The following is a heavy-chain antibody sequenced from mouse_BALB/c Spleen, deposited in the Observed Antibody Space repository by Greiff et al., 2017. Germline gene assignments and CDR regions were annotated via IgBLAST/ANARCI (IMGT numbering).Heavy chain of an antibody. D-gene: IGHD1-1*01. V-gene: IGHV1-4*02. CDR3: ARGDYYYGSSLAWFAY. Sequence: QVQLKQSAAELARPGASVKMSCKASGYTFTSYTMHWVKQRPGQGLEWIGYINPSSGYTEYNQKFKDKTTLTADKSSSTAYMQLSSLTSEDSAVYYCARGDYYYGSSLAWFAYWGQGTLVTVSA. J-gene: IGHJ3*01. CDR2: INPSSGYT. CDR1: GYTFTSYT.